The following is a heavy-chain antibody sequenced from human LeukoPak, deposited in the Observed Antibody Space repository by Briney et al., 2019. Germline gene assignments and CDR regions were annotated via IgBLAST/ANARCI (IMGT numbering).Heavy chain of an antibody. V-gene: IGHV3-43*02. D-gene: IGHD6-13*01. CDR1: GFTFEVYA. CDR3: AKDSDPTPSSSFGDY. CDR2: ISGDGGST. Sequence: PGGSLRLSCAASGFTFEVYAMHWVRQAPGMGLEWVSLISGDGGSTYYADSVKGRFTISRDNSKNSLYLQMNSLRTEDTALYYCAKDSDPTPSSSFGDYWGQGTLVTVSS. J-gene: IGHJ4*02.